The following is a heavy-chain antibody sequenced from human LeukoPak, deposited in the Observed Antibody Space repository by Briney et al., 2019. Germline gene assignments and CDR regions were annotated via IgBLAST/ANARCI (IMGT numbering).Heavy chain of an antibody. J-gene: IGHJ4*02. Sequence: KPSETLSLTCTVSGGSISSYYWSWIRQPPGKGLEWIGYIYYSGSTNYNPSLKSRVTISVDMPKNQFSLKLTSVTAADTAVYYCARGATSFDFWGQGTLVTVSS. CDR3: ARGATSFDF. V-gene: IGHV4-59*01. CDR2: IYYSGST. CDR1: GGSISSYY.